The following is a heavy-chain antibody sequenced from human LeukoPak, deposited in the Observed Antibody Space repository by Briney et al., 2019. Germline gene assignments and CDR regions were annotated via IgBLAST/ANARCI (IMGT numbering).Heavy chain of an antibody. D-gene: IGHD5-12*01. CDR3: ASGYSGYEGYFDY. J-gene: IGHJ4*02. CDR1: GGSISSGDYY. CDR2: IYYSGST. V-gene: IGHV4-30-4*01. Sequence: SETLSLTCTVSGGSISSGDYYWSWIRQPPGKGLEWIGYIYYSGSTYYNPSLKSRVTISVDASKNQFSLKLSSVTAADTAVYYCASGYSGYEGYFDYWGQGTLVTVSS.